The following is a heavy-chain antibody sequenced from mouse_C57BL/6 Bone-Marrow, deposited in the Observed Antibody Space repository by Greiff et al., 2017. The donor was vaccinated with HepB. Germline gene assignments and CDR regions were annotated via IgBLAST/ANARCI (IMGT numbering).Heavy chain of an antibody. Sequence: VQLQESGAELMKPGASVKLSCKATGYTFTGYWIEWVKQRPGHGLEWIGEILPGSGSTNHNEKFKGKATFTAYTSSNTAYMQLSSLTTEDSAIYYCARHGPSFDYWGQGTTLTVSS. CDR1: GYTFTGYW. V-gene: IGHV1-9*01. CDR2: ILPGSGST. CDR3: ARHGPSFDY. J-gene: IGHJ2*01.